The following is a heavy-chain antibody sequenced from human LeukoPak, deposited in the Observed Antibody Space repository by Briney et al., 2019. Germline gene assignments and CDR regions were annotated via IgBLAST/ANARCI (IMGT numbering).Heavy chain of an antibody. D-gene: IGHD6-25*01. CDR1: GFTFSSYA. V-gene: IGHV3-30-3*01. CDR3: AKAWSGWYFDY. CDR2: ISYDGSNK. J-gene: IGHJ4*02. Sequence: GGSLRLSCAASGFTFSSYAMHWVRQAPGKGLEWVAVISYDGSNKYYADSVKGRFTISRDNSKNTLYLQMNSLRVEDTAIYYCAKAWSGWYFDYWGQGTLVTVSS.